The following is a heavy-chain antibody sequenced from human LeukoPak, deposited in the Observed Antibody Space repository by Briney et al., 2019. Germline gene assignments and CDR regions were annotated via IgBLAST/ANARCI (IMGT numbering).Heavy chain of an antibody. J-gene: IGHJ4*02. V-gene: IGHV1-69*04. Sequence: SVKVSCKASGGTFSSYTISWVRQAPGQGLEWMGRIIPILGIANYAQKFQGRITITADKSTSTAYMELSSLRSEDTAVYYCARECCSGGSCFDYWGQGTLVTVSS. CDR2: IIPILGIA. D-gene: IGHD2-15*01. CDR3: ARECCSGGSCFDY. CDR1: GGTFSSYT.